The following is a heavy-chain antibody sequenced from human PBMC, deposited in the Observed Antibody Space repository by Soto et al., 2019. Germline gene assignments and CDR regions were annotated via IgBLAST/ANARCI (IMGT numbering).Heavy chain of an antibody. D-gene: IGHD6-19*01. Sequence: QVQLVQSGAEVKKPGASVKVSCKASGYTFTGYYMHWVRQAPGQGLEWMGWINPNSGGTNYAQKFQGWVTMTRDTSTSTAYMELSRLRSDETAVYYCARGARYSSGWYLPARRGMDVWGQGTTVTVSS. CDR1: GYTFTGYY. CDR3: ARGARYSSGWYLPARRGMDV. J-gene: IGHJ6*02. CDR2: INPNSGGT. V-gene: IGHV1-2*04.